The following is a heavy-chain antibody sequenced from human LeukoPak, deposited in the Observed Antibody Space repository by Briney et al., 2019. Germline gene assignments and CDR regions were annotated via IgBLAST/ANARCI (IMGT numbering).Heavy chain of an antibody. V-gene: IGHV4-59*01. CDR2: IYYSGST. Sequence: SETLSLTCTVSGGSISSYYWSWIRQPPGKGLEWIGYIYYSGSTNYNPSLKSRVTISVDTSKNQFSLKLSSVTAADTAVYYCARERDGYIPDWFDPWGQGTLVTVSS. CDR3: ARERDGYIPDWFDP. D-gene: IGHD5-24*01. CDR1: GGSISSYY. J-gene: IGHJ5*02.